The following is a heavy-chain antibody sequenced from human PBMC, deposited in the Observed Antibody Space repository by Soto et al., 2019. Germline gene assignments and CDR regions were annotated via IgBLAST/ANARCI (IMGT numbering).Heavy chain of an antibody. V-gene: IGHV3-30*18. CDR2: MTSDGSNT. D-gene: IGHD5-18*01. CDR1: GFTFSSYA. Sequence: QVRLVESGGGVVQPGTSLRLSCAASGFTFSSYAIHWVRQAPGKGLEWVAFMTSDGSNTFYADSVRGRFTVFRDNSKSTLYLQMNSLMPEDTAVYYCTKSHSTALVPYYFDYWGQGTLVTVSS. CDR3: TKSHSTALVPYYFDY. J-gene: IGHJ4*02.